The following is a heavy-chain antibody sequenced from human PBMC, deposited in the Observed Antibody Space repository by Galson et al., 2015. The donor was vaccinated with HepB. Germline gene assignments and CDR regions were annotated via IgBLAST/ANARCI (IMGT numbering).Heavy chain of an antibody. CDR3: AKEAHSSGRYYFEY. D-gene: IGHD6-19*01. J-gene: IGHJ4*02. CDR2: ISSSGDNT. CDR1: GFTFNNYA. Sequence: SLRLSCAASGFTFNNYAMNWVRQAPGKGLEWVSSISSSGDNTYYADSVKGRFTISRGKSKNRLYLQMNTLRADDTAVYYCAKEAHSSGRYYFEYWGQGTLVTVSS. V-gene: IGHV3-23*01.